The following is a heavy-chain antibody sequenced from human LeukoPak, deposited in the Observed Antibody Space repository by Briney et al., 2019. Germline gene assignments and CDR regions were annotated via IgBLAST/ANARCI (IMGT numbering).Heavy chain of an antibody. J-gene: IGHJ6*03. CDR3: ARFYYDILTGYSGSNYYYMDV. V-gene: IGHV3-66*01. D-gene: IGHD3-9*01. Sequence: GGSLRLSCAASGFTVSSNYMSWVRQAPGKGLEWVSAIYSGGSTYYADSVKGRFTISRDNSKNTLYLQMNSLRAEDTAVYYCARFYYDILTGYSGSNYYYMDVWGKGTTVTISS. CDR1: GFTVSSNY. CDR2: IYSGGST.